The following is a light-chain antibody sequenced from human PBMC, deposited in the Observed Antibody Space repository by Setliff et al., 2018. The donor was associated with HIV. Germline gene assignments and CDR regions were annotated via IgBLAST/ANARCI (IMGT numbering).Light chain of an antibody. J-gene: IGKJ1*01. CDR2: GAS. CDR3: QQYGTSPWT. CDR1: QSVSSSY. V-gene: IGKV3-20*01. Sequence: TLSLSPGERATLSCRASQSVSSSYLAWYQQKPGQAPGLLIYGASSRATGIPDRFSGSGSGTDFTLTISRLEPEDFAVYYCQQYGTSPWTFGQGTKVDIK.